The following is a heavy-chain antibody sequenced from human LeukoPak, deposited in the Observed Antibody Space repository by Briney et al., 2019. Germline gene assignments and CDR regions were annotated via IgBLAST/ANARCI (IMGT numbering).Heavy chain of an antibody. CDR3: ARGGDSSSSYYYYYYMDV. Sequence: SETLSLTCAVYGGSFSGYYWSWIRQPPGKGLEWIGEINHSGSTNYNPSLKSRVTISVDTSKNQFSPKLCSVTAADTAVYYCARGGDSSSSYYYYYYMDVWGKGTTVTVSS. CDR1: GGSFSGYY. J-gene: IGHJ6*03. CDR2: INHSGST. D-gene: IGHD6-6*01. V-gene: IGHV4-34*01.